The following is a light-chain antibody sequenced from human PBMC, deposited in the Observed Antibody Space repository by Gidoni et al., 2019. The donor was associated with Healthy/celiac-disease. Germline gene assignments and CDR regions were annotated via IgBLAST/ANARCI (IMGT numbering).Light chain of an antibody. V-gene: IGKV3-15*01. CDR2: GAS. J-gene: IGKJ1*01. CDR1: QSVSSN. Sequence: EIVMTQSPATLSVSPGERATLSCRASQSVSSNLAWYQQKPGQAPRLLIYGASTRAPGIPARLSGSGSGREVTLTISSLQSEDFAVYYCQQYNNWPTWTFGQGTKVEIK. CDR3: QQYNNWPTWT.